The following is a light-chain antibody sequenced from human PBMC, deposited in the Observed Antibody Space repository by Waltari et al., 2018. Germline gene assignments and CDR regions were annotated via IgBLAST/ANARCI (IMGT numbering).Light chain of an antibody. CDR1: SSDVGAYNY. CDR2: DVT. Sequence: QSALTQPRSVSGSPGQSVPISCTGRSSDVGAYNYVSWYQQHPGQAPKLMIYDVTERPSGVPDRFSGSKSGNTASLTISGLRAEDEADFYCCSYAGSYTYVFGTGTTVTVL. J-gene: IGLJ1*01. CDR3: CSYAGSYTYV. V-gene: IGLV2-11*01.